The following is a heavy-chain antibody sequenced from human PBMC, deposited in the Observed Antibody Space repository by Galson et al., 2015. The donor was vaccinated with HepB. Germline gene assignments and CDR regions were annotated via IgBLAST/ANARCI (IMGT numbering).Heavy chain of an antibody. CDR3: ARGLVSSGYYGDY. J-gene: IGHJ4*02. D-gene: IGHD3-22*01. Sequence: SLRLSCAVSGFSVSSNYMTWVRQAPGKGLECVAHIYSGGNTYYADSVKGRFTASRDNSKNTLYLQMNSLRAEDAAVYYCARGLVSSGYYGDYWGQGTLVAVSS. V-gene: IGHV3-53*01. CDR1: GFSVSSNY. CDR2: IYSGGNT.